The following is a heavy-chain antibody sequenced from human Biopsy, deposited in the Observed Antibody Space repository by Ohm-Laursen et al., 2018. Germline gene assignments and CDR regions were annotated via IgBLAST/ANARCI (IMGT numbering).Heavy chain of an antibody. J-gene: IGHJ3*01. Sequence: SLRLSCTASGFTVSSTYMSWVRQAPGKGLEWVSVIYTGGSTFYADSVKGRFTISRDKSKNSLYLQMNSLRAEDTAVYYCARLNSGTYDASDLWGQGTMVIVSS. CDR2: IYTGGST. V-gene: IGHV3-53*01. D-gene: IGHD1-26*01. CDR3: ARLNSGTYDASDL. CDR1: GFTVSSTY.